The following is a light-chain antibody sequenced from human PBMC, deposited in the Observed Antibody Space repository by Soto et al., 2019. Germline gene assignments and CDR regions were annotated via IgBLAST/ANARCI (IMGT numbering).Light chain of an antibody. CDR3: QQYSDWPPVT. J-gene: IGKJ4*01. Sequence: EVVMTQSPANLSLSPGDRATVSCRASQGIGSNLAWYQRQPGQAPRLLIYGASTRAAGVPARFSGSGSVTEFTLPISSLQSEDFALYYCQQYSDWPPVTFGGVTKVEIK. CDR1: QGIGSN. V-gene: IGKV3-15*01. CDR2: GAS.